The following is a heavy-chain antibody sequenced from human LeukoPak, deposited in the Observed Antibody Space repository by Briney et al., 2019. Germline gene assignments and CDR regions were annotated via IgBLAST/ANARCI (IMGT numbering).Heavy chain of an antibody. CDR2: IYSGGST. CDR1: GFTVSNNY. V-gene: IGHV3-66*01. CDR3: AGFSHKGV. J-gene: IGHJ6*02. Sequence: GGSLRLSCAASGFTVSNNYMSWVRQAPGKGLEWVARIYSGGSTYYADFVKGRFSISRDNSKNTLYLQITSLRAEDTAVYYCAGFSHKGVWGQGTTVTVSS.